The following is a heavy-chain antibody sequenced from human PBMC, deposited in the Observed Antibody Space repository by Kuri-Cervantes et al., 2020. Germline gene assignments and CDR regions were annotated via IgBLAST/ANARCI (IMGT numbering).Heavy chain of an antibody. V-gene: IGHV4-39*01. D-gene: IGHD1-26*01. CDR3: ARLSYSGYVDY. J-gene: IGHJ4*02. CDR2: IYYSGTT. Sequence: IFSSYWMSWVRQPPGKGLGSIGSIYYSGTTYYNPSLQSRVTISVDTSKNQFSLKLTSVAAADTAVYYCARLSYSGYVDYWGQGTLVTVSS. CDR1: IFSSYW.